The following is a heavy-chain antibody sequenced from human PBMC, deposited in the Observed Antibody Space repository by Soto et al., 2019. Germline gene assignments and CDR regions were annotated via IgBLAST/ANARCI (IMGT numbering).Heavy chain of an antibody. D-gene: IGHD2-15*01. CDR1: GFTFSHYW. J-gene: IGHJ6*03. V-gene: IGHV3-74*01. Sequence: EVQLVESGGGLVQPGGSLRLSCAASGFTFSHYWMYWVRQAPGKGLVWVSRIKSDGSVSSYADSVKGRLTISRDNVKNTLYLQMDSLRAEDTAVYYCARVDCVVGTCYSLAGSFYYYMDVWGKGTTVTVFS. CDR3: ARVDCVVGTCYSLAGSFYYYMDV. CDR2: IKSDGSVS.